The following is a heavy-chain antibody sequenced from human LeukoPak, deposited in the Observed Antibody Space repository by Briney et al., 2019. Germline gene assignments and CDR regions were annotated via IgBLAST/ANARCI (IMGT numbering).Heavy chain of an antibody. CDR3: ARKIVGYGDLPGGY. CDR1: GYTFTSYA. Sequence: ASVKVSCKASGYTFTSYAMNWVRQAPGQGLEWMGWINTNSGGTNYAQKFQGRVTMTRDTSISTAYMELSRLRSDDTAVYYCARKIVGYGDLPGGYWGQGTLVTVSS. CDR2: INTNSGGT. V-gene: IGHV1-2*02. D-gene: IGHD4-17*01. J-gene: IGHJ4*02.